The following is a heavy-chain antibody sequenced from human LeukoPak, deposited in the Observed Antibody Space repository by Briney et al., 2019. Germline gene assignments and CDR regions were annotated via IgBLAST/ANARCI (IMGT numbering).Heavy chain of an antibody. CDR2: IYPGDSDT. J-gene: IGHJ3*02. CDR1: GYTFTSYW. D-gene: IGHD3-16*01. Sequence: GESLKISCKGSGYTFTSYWIGWVRQMPGKGLEWMGIIYPGDSDTRYSPSFQGQVTISADKSITTAYLQWSILKASDIAMYYCARHRDYVPDIWGQGTMVTVSS. CDR3: ARHRDYVPDI. V-gene: IGHV5-51*01.